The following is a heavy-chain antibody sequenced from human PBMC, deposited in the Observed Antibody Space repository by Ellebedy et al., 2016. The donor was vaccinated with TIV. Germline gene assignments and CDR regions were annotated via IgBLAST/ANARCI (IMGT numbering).Heavy chain of an antibody. J-gene: IGHJ4*02. CDR1: GFTFSDYS. V-gene: IGHV3-21*04. CDR3: VTEFDSSGYKGY. D-gene: IGHD3-22*01. CDR2: ITSANRDI. Sequence: GESLKISCAASGFTFSDYSMNWVRQAPGKGLEWVSSITSANRDIGYADSVKGRFTISRDDSKSTLWLQMSSLRAEDTAMYYCVTEFDSSGYKGYWGQGALVTVSS.